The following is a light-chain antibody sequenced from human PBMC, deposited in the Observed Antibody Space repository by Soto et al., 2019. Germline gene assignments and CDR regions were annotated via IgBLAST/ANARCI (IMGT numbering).Light chain of an antibody. CDR1: SSDVGGYNY. J-gene: IGLJ1*01. Sequence: QSVLTQPASVSGSPGQLISISCTGTSSDVGGYNYVSWYQQHPGKAPKLMIYEVSNRPSGDSNRFSGSKSGNTASLTISGLQAEDEADYYCAAWDDSLIGYVFGTGTRSPS. V-gene: IGLV2-14*01. CDR3: AAWDDSLIGYV. CDR2: EVS.